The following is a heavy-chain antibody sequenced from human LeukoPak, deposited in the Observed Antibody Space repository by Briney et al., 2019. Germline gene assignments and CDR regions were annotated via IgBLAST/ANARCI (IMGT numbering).Heavy chain of an antibody. CDR2: IYYSGST. V-gene: IGHV4-59*08. CDR3: VRQVGGVIVLDY. Sequence: SETLSLTCTVSGGSISSYYWSWIRQPPGKGLEWIGYIYYSGSTNYNPSLKSRVTISVDTSKNQFSLKLSSVTAADTAVYYCVRQVGGVIVLDYWGQGTLVTVSS. D-gene: IGHD3-16*02. J-gene: IGHJ4*02. CDR1: GGSISSYY.